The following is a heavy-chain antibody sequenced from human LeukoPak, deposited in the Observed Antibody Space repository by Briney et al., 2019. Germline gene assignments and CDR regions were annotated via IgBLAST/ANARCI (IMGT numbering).Heavy chain of an antibody. J-gene: IGHJ4*02. CDR2: IYYSGST. CDR3: ARQGDDNGYYDFDG. D-gene: IGHD4-17*01. Sequence: PSETLSLTYSVSGRPIRSSHYYWGWLPQAPGRGLEWIALIYYSGSTHYTPSLKSRVTISVDTSKNQFSLKLSSVTAADTAVFYCARQGDDNGYYDFDGWGQGALVSV. CDR1: GRPIRSSHYY. V-gene: IGHV4-39*01.